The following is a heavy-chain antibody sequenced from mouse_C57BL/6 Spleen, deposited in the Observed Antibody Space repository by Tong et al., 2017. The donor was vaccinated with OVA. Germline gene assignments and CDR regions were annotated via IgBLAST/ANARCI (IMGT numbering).Heavy chain of an antibody. CDR1: GYTFTDYN. J-gene: IGHJ4*01. CDR3: ARVYDYAMDY. Sequence: EVQLQESGPELVKPGASVKIPCKASGYTFTDYNMDWVKQSHGKSLEWIGDINPNNGGTIYNQKFKGKATLTVDKSSSTAYMEPRSLTSEDTAVYYCARVYDYAMDYWGQGTSVTVSS. CDR2: INPNNGGT. D-gene: IGHD2-12*01. V-gene: IGHV1-18*01.